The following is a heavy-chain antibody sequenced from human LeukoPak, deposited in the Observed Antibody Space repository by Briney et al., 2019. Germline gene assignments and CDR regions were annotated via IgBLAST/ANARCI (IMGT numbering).Heavy chain of an antibody. CDR2: IYHSGST. Sequence: PSGTLSLTCAVSGGSISSSNWWSWVRQPPGKGLEWIGGIYHSGSTNYNPSLKSRVTISVDKSKNQFSLKLSSVTAADTAVYYCARGRSGKVATTVIDIWGQGTMVTVSS. V-gene: IGHV4-4*02. CDR3: ARGRSGKVATTVIDI. D-gene: IGHD1-1*01. J-gene: IGHJ3*02. CDR1: GGSISSSNW.